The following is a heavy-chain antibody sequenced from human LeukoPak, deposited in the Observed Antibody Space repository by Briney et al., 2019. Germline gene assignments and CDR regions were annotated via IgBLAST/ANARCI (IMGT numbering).Heavy chain of an antibody. CDR2: IYHSGST. CDR1: GGSISSGGYS. D-gene: IGHD4-17*01. CDR3: ARTTVTTFSLDY. J-gene: IGHJ4*02. Sequence: PSQTLSLTCAVSGGSISSGGYSWSWIRQPPGKGLEWIGYIYHSGSTYYNPSLKSRVTISVDRSKNQFSLKLSSVTAADTAVYYCARTTVTTFSLDYSGQGTLVTVSS. V-gene: IGHV4-30-2*01.